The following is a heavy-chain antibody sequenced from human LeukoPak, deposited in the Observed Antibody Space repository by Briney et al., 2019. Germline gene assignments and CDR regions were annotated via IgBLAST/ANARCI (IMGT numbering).Heavy chain of an antibody. CDR2: INPNSGGT. V-gene: IGHV1-2*02. D-gene: IGHD6-13*01. CDR1: GYTFTDHF. CDR3: ATWGSSWSYYFDY. Sequence: GASLKVSCKASGYTFTDHFIHWVRQAPGQGLEWMGWINPNSGGTNYAQKFQGRVTMTRDTSISTAYMELSRLRSDDTAVYYCATWGSSWSYYFDYWGQGTLVTVSS. J-gene: IGHJ4*02.